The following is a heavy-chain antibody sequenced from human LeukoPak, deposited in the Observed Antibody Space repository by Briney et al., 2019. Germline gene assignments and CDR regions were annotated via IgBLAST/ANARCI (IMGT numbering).Heavy chain of an antibody. Sequence: SETLSLTCTVSGGSISSSSYYWGWIRQPPGKGLEWIGSIYYSGSTYYNPSLKSRVTISVDTSKNQFSLKLSSVTAADTAVYYCARLDYHDSQDAFDIWGQGTMVTVSS. V-gene: IGHV4-39*01. CDR1: GGSISSSSYY. D-gene: IGHD3-22*01. J-gene: IGHJ3*02. CDR3: ARLDYHDSQDAFDI. CDR2: IYYSGST.